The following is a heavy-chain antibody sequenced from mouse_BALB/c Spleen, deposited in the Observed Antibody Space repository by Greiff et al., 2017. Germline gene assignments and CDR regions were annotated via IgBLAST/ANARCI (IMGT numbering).Heavy chain of an antibody. D-gene: IGHD1-2*01. V-gene: IGHV3-8*02. CDR1: GDSITSGY. J-gene: IGHJ2*01. CDR3: ARRDSLLRYFDY. Sequence: EVKLQESGPSLVKPSQTLSLTCSVTGDSITSGYWNWIRKFPGNKLEYMGYISYSGSTYYNPSLKSRISITRDTSKNQYYLQLNSVTTEDTATYYCARRDSLLRYFDYWGQGTTLTVSS. CDR2: ISYSGST.